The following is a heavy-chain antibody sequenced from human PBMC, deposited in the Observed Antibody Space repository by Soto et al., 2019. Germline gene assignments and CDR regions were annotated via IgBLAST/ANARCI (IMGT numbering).Heavy chain of an antibody. CDR3: ARDFGRYSSSSGVP. Sequence: SETLSLTCTVSGGSISSYYWSWIRQPPGKGLEWIGYIYYSGSTYYNPSLKSRVTISVDTSKNQFSLKLSSVTAADTAVYYCARDFGRYSSSSGVPWGQGTLVTVSS. J-gene: IGHJ5*02. D-gene: IGHD6-6*01. V-gene: IGHV4-59*12. CDR2: IYYSGST. CDR1: GGSISSYY.